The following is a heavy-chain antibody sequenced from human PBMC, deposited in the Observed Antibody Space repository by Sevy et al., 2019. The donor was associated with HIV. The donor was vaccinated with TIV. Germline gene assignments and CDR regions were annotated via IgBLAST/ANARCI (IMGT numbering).Heavy chain of an antibody. Sequence: GGSLRLSCAASGFTFSDYYMSWIRQAPGKGLEWVSYISSSGSTIYYGDSVKGRFTISRDNAKNSLYLQMNSLRAEDTAVYYCARDQGNYDILTGYFSAAYNWFDPWGQGTLVTVSS. CDR2: ISSSGSTI. J-gene: IGHJ5*02. CDR3: ARDQGNYDILTGYFSAAYNWFDP. CDR1: GFTFSDYY. D-gene: IGHD3-9*01. V-gene: IGHV3-11*01.